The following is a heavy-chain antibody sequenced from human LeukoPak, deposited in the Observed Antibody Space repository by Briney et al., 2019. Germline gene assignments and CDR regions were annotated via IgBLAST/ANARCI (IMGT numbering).Heavy chain of an antibody. Sequence: ASVKVSCKASGYTFTGYHLHWVRQAPGQGLEWMGRVNPKSGDTNYAQKLQGRVTMTRDTSISTAYMQLSSLRSDDTAVYYCARGSAGSTDYWGQGTLVTVSS. J-gene: IGHJ4*02. D-gene: IGHD1-26*01. CDR1: GYTFTGYH. CDR2: VNPKSGDT. CDR3: ARGSAGSTDY. V-gene: IGHV1-2*06.